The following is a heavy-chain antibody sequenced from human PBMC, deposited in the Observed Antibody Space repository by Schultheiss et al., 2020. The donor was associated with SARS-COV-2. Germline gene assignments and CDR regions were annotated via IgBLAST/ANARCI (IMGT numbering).Heavy chain of an antibody. CDR2: ISGSGGST. V-gene: IGHV3-23*01. D-gene: IGHD6-6*01. CDR1: GYSISSGYY. Sequence: ETLSLTCAVSGYSISSGYYWGWIRQPPGKGLEWVSAISGSGGSTYYADSVKGRFTISRDNSKNTLYLQMNSLRAEDTAVYYCAKDPSVAARPTYFDYWGQGTLVTVSS. CDR3: AKDPSVAARPTYFDY. J-gene: IGHJ4*02.